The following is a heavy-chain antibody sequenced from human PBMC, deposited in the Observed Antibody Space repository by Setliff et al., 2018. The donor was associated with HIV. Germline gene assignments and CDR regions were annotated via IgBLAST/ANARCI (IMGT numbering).Heavy chain of an antibody. CDR3: ARGQPQGGGTYWSAFDI. V-gene: IGHV4-59*01. CDR2: IYYTGTT. Sequence: SETLSLTCTVSGGSISSTYWSWIRQPPGKGLEWIGYIYYTGTTNYNPSFKSRVTISLDTSKTQFSLKLSSVTAADTAVYYCARGQPQGGGTYWSAFDIWGQGTMVTV. D-gene: IGHD1-26*01. J-gene: IGHJ3*02. CDR1: GGSISSTY.